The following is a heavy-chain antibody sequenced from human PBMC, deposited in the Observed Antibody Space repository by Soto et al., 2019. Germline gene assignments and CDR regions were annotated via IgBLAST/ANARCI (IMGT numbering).Heavy chain of an antibody. CDR2: IYYSGST. D-gene: IGHD3-9*01. CDR1: GGSISSYY. V-gene: IGHV4-59*01. Sequence: SETLSLTCTVSGGSISSYYWSWIRQPPGKGLEWIGYIYYSGSTNYNPSLKSRVTISVDTSKNQFSLKLSSVTAADTAVYYCARANYDILTGYYKSHYYYGMDVWGQGTTVTVSS. CDR3: ARANYDILTGYYKSHYYYGMDV. J-gene: IGHJ6*02.